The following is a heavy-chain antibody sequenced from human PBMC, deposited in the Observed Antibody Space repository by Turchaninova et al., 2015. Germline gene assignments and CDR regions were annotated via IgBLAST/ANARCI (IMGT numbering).Heavy chain of an antibody. CDR1: NGSIVSDIFY. CDR2: VDYTGST. Sequence: QLHLQESGPGLVKPSETLSLICRFSNGSIVSDIFYWAWVRQPPGKRLEWIGSVDYTGSTFYTSSLLGRVTISADRSSNDFSLTMTSVTAADSGVYFCARVYYYYYMDVWGKGTAVTVSS. V-gene: IGHV4-39*02. J-gene: IGHJ6*03. CDR3: ARVYYYYYMDV.